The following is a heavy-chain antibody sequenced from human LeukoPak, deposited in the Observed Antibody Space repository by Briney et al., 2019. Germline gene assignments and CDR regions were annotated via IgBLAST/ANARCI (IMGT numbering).Heavy chain of an antibody. Sequence: GGSLRLSCAASGFTFSSYTMNWVRQAPGKGLEWVSSISSSRSSIYYADSMKGRFTISRDNAKNSLYLQMNSLRAEDTAVYYCARDRLYFNDWEAFDYWGQGTLVTVSS. CDR1: GFTFSSYT. J-gene: IGHJ4*02. V-gene: IGHV3-21*01. CDR3: ARDRLYFNDWEAFDY. D-gene: IGHD3-10*01. CDR2: ISSSRSSI.